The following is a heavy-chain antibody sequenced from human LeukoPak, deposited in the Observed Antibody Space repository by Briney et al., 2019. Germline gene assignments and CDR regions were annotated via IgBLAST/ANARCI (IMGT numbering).Heavy chain of an antibody. D-gene: IGHD1-26*01. Sequence: SETLSLTCTVSGGSISSGSYYWSWIRQPAGKGLEWIGRIYTSGSTNYNPSLKSRVTISVYTSKNQFSLKLSSVTAADTAVYYCASGLVGATTDYWGQGTLVTVSS. J-gene: IGHJ4*02. V-gene: IGHV4-61*02. CDR2: IYTSGST. CDR3: ASGLVGATTDY. CDR1: GGSISSGSYY.